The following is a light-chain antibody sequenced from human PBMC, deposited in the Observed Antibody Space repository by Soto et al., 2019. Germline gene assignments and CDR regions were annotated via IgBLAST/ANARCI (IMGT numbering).Light chain of an antibody. CDR2: SAS. CDR3: EQYYFWPLT. CDR1: RTVGRS. J-gene: IGKJ4*01. V-gene: IGKV3D-15*01. Sequence: VMTQSPAPVSASPGEAATLSCRASRTVGRSLPWYHKKSGQTPRLLLFSASTRAPGIPARFSGFGSGTEFTIFVSSLQSEDIATYYCEQYYFWPLTFGGGTKVEIK.